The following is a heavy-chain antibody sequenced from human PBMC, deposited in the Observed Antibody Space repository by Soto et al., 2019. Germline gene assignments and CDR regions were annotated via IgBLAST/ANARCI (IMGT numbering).Heavy chain of an antibody. CDR1: GFTFSSYW. Sequence: GGFLRLSCAASGFTFSSYWMSWVRQAPGKGLEWVANIKQDGSEKYYVDSVKGRFTISRDNAKNSLYLQMNSLRAEDTAVYYCARDSSGYYLSDPYYFDYWGQGTLVTVSS. D-gene: IGHD3-22*01. J-gene: IGHJ4*02. CDR2: IKQDGSEK. V-gene: IGHV3-7*04. CDR3: ARDSSGYYLSDPYYFDY.